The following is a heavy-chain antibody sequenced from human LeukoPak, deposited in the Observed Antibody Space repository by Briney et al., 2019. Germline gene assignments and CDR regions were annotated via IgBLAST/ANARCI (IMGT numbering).Heavy chain of an antibody. CDR2: IESKTDGGTT. CDR1: GFTFRNAW. Sequence: GSLRLSCAASGFTFRNAWMSWVRQAPGKGREWVGRIESKTDGGTTDYGAPVKGRLTISRDDSRDTLYLQMNSLKTEDTAVYYCSPGGHFDYWGQGALVTVSS. J-gene: IGHJ4*02. D-gene: IGHD3-16*01. V-gene: IGHV3-15*04. CDR3: SPGGHFDY.